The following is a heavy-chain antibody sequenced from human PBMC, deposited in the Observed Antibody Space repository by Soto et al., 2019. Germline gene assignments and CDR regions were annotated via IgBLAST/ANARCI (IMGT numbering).Heavy chain of an antibody. CDR3: ARECAYGDTP. D-gene: IGHD4-17*01. CDR2: ISYSGST. J-gene: IGHJ5*02. CDR1: GGSINTYY. V-gene: IGHV4-59*01. Sequence: SETLSLSCTVSGGSINTYYWSWIRQPPGKGLEWIGYISYSGSTNYNPSLKSRDTISRDTSKNQFSLKLSSVTAADTAVYYCARECAYGDTPWGQGTLVTVSS.